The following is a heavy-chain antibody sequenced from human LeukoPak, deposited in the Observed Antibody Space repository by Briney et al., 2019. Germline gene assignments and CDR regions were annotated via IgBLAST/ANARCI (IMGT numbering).Heavy chain of an antibody. J-gene: IGHJ6*02. CDR3: ARDVDRDYYYGMDV. CDR1: GFTFSSYS. CDR2: IYSGGST. V-gene: IGHV3-53*01. Sequence: QPGGSLRLSCAASGFTFSSYSMNWVRQAPGKGLEWVSVIYSGGSTYYADSVKGRFTISRDNSKNTLYLQMNSLRAEDTAVYYCARDVDRDYYYGMDVWGQGTTVTVSS.